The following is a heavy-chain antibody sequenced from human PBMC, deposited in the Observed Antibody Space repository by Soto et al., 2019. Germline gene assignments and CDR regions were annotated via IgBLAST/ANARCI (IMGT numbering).Heavy chain of an antibody. CDR3: ATDPGAFAGAMRD. Sequence: VQMVESGGGVVQPGGSLRLSCAGSGFAFSRFGMHWVRQAPGKGLEWVACITFNGSKEYYVDSVKGRFAISRNNSMNTLYLQMSSLGPEDTGVYYCATDPGAFAGAMRDWGPGTLVTVSS. J-gene: IGHJ4*02. CDR2: ITFNGSKE. V-gene: IGHV3-30*03. D-gene: IGHD3-16*01. CDR1: GFAFSRFG.